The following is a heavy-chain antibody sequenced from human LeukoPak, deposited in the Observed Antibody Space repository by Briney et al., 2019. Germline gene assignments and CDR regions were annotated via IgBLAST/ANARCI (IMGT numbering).Heavy chain of an antibody. CDR2: IIPIFGTA. CDR3: ARVKEYGGNSGVSYYFDY. V-gene: IGHV1-69*06. Sequence: SVKVSCKASGGTFSSYAISWVRQAPGQGLEWMGGIIPIFGTANYAQKFQGRVTITADKSTSTAYMELSSLRSEDTAVYYCARVKEYGGNSGVSYYFDYWGQGTLVTVSS. CDR1: GGTFSSYA. J-gene: IGHJ4*02. D-gene: IGHD4-23*01.